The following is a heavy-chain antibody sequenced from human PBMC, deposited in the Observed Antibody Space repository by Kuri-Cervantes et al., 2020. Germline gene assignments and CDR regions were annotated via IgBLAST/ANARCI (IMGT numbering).Heavy chain of an antibody. V-gene: IGHV3-30*18. CDR2: ISYDGSNK. CDR1: GFTFSSYG. CDR3: AKPDGSGSYRSTYYYYGMDV. Sequence: GGSLRLSCAASGFTFSSYGMHWVRQAPGKGLEWVAVISYDGSNKYYADSVKGRFTISRDNSKNTLYLQMNSLRAEDTAVYYCAKPDGSGSYRSTYYYYGMDVWGQGTTVTVSS. J-gene: IGHJ6*02. D-gene: IGHD3-10*01.